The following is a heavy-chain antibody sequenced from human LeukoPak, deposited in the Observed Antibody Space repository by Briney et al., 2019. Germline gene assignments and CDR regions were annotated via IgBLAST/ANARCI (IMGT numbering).Heavy chain of an antibody. CDR1: GYSISSDFY. Sequence: SETLSLTCAVSGYSISSDFYWGWIRQPPRKGLEWIGKIHHSGGTYYNPSLKSRVTISVDTSKNQFSLKLTSVTAADTAVYYCARLDGYQLLLNYWGQGTLVTVSS. CDR2: IHHSGGT. V-gene: IGHV4-38-2*01. CDR3: ARLDGYQLLLNY. J-gene: IGHJ4*02. D-gene: IGHD2-2*01.